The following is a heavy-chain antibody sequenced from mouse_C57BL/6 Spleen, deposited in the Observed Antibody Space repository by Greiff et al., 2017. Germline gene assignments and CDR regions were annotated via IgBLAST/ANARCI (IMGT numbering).Heavy chain of an antibody. J-gene: IGHJ3*01. Sequence: QVQLQQPGAELVMPGASVKLSCKASGYTFTSSWMHWVKQRPGQGLEWIGEIDPSDSYTNYNQKFKGTSTLTVDKSSRTAYMQLSSLTSEDSAVYYCARRHMSNYGGFAYGGQGTLATVSA. CDR3: ARRHMSNYGGFAY. CDR1: GYTFTSSW. CDR2: IDPSDSYT. D-gene: IGHD2-5*01. V-gene: IGHV1-69*01.